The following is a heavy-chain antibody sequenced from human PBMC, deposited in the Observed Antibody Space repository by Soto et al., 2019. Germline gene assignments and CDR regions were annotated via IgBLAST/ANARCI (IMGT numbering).Heavy chain of an antibody. CDR2: ITSSSTYM. CDR1: GFTFSSYD. Sequence: EVQLVESGGGLVKPGGSLRLSCAASGFTFSSYDMNWVRQAPGKGLEWGSSITSSSTYMNYADSVKGRFTTSRDNAGNSLYLQMNSLRAEDTAVYYCARVGMASGNGYGSGSYDIWGQGTLITVSS. D-gene: IGHD3-10*01. CDR3: ARVGMASGNGYGSGSYDI. V-gene: IGHV3-21*02. J-gene: IGHJ4*02.